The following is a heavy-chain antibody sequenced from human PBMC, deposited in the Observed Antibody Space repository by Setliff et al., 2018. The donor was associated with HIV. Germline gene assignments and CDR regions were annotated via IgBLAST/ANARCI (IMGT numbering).Heavy chain of an antibody. D-gene: IGHD5-12*01. CDR2: INQDGSEK. J-gene: IGHJ5*02. CDR3: ARSQGYSGYVNWFDP. Sequence: PGESLKISCAASGFTFNSFWMSFFRQAPGKGLEWVANINQDGSEKYYVDSVKGRFTTSRDNAKNSLYLLMTSLRAEDTAVYYCARSQGYSGYVNWFDPWGQGTLVTVSS. CDR1: GFTFNSFW. V-gene: IGHV3-7*01.